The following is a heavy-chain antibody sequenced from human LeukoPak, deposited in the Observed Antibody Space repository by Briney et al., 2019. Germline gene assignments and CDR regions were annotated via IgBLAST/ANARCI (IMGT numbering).Heavy chain of an antibody. J-gene: IGHJ4*02. Sequence: SVKVSCKASGGTFSSYAISWVRQAPGQGLEWMGGIIPIFGTANYAQKFQGRVTITADKSTSTAYMELSSLRSEDTAVYYCARDLGRGGAAAGAFDYWGQGTLVTVSS. D-gene: IGHD6-13*01. CDR2: IIPIFGTA. V-gene: IGHV1-69*06. CDR1: GGTFSSYA. CDR3: ARDLGRGGAAAGAFDY.